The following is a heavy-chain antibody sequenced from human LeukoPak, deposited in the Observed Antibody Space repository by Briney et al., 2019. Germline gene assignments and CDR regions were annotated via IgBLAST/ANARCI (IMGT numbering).Heavy chain of an antibody. CDR1: GLTVSSNY. J-gene: IGHJ4*02. D-gene: IGHD5-18*01. Sequence: GGSLRLSCAASGLTVSSNYMSWVRQAPGKGLEWVSVIYSGGSTYYADSVKGRFTISRDNSKNTLYLQMNSLRAEDTAVYYCARVYSYGHFDYWGQGTLVTVSS. CDR2: IYSGGST. CDR3: ARVYSYGHFDY. V-gene: IGHV3-53*01.